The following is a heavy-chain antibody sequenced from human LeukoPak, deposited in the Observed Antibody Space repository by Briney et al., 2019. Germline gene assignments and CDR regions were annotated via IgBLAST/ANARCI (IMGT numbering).Heavy chain of an antibody. CDR1: GGSINNYY. Sequence: SETLSLTCTVSGGSINNYYWSWIRQPPGKGLEWIGYIYYSGSPNYNPSLKSRVTISVDTSKNQFSLKLSSVTAADTAVYYCARGTMMVGPWGQGTLVTVSS. CDR2: IYYSGSP. D-gene: IGHD3-22*01. J-gene: IGHJ5*02. CDR3: ARGTMMVGP. V-gene: IGHV4-59*01.